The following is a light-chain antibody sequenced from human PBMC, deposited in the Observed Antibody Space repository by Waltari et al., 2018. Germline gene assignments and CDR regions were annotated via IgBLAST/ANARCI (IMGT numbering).Light chain of an antibody. J-gene: IGKJ2*01. Sequence: DIQMTQSPSTLSASVGDRVTITCRASQSISSWLAWYQQKPGKAPKLLVYKASSLESGVPSRFIVSGSGTECTRTISSLQPDDCATYYCQQYNSYPYTVGQGTKLEIK. CDR1: QSISSW. CDR2: KAS. CDR3: QQYNSYPYT. V-gene: IGKV1-5*03.